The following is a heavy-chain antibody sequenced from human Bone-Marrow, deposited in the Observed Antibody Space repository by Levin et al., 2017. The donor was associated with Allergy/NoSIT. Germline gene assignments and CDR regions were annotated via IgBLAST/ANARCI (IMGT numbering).Heavy chain of an antibody. CDR1: GFRFTGSS. Sequence: QTGGSLRLSCAAFGFRFTGSSIHWVRQASGRGLEWVGRIRNRAHNYATTYSESVKGRFSMSRDESENTAFLQMNSLNAEDTAVYYCTSVAYNNFEGLTAFEIWGQGTMVTVSS. J-gene: IGHJ3*02. CDR2: IRNRAHNYAT. CDR3: TSVAYNNFEGLTAFEI. V-gene: IGHV3-73*01. D-gene: IGHD5-24*01.